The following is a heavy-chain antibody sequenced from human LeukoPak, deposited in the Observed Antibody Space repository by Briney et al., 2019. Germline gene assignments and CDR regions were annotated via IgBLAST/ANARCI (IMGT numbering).Heavy chain of an antibody. CDR1: GYTFTAYY. J-gene: IGHJ5*02. Sequence: ASVKVSCKASGYTFTAYYLHWVRQTPGQRLEWMVWINPNSGDTNYAQKFQGRVTLTRATSILTAYLDLSRLTSDDTAVYFCAKDRGGLAAGAVNPWGQGTLVTVSS. V-gene: IGHV1-2*02. D-gene: IGHD1-26*01. CDR3: AKDRGGLAAGAVNP. CDR2: INPNSGDT.